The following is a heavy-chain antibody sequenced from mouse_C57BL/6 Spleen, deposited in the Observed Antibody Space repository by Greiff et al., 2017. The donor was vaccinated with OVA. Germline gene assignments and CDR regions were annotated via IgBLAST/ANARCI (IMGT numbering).Heavy chain of an antibody. CDR3: ARGGYYDYDDY. CDR1: GYAFSSYW. D-gene: IGHD2-4*01. CDR2: IYPGDGDT. V-gene: IGHV1-80*01. Sequence: QVQLKQSGAELVKPGASVKISCKASGYAFSSYWMNWVKQRPGKGLEWIGQIYPGDGDTNYNGKFKGKATLTADKSSSTAYMQLSSLTSEDSAVYVCARGGYYDYDDYWGKGTTLTVSS. J-gene: IGHJ2*01.